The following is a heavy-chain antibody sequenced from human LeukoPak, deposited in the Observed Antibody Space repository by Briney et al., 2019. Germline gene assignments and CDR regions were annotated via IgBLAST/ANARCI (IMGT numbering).Heavy chain of an antibody. CDR3: TKDVGDVFWDY. CDR1: GFTFSNYA. CDR2: ICGSCGNT. Sequence: AGGSLRLSCAASGFTFSNYAMAWVRQAPGKGLQWVSTICGSCGNTHYADSVKGRFTISRDNSKNTLYLEMNSLRAEDTAAYFCTKDVGDVFWDYWGQGTLVTVSS. D-gene: IGHD3-3*01. J-gene: IGHJ4*02. V-gene: IGHV3-23*01.